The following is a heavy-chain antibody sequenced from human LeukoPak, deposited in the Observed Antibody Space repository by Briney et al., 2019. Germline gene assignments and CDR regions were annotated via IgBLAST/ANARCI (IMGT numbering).Heavy chain of an antibody. D-gene: IGHD4-23*01. V-gene: IGHV3-23*01. Sequence: GASLRLSCAPSGVTFSGYGRSWVRQAPGKGLEWVSAISGSSGTAYYADSVKGRFTISRDNSKNTLYLQMNSLRAEDTAVYYCAKDRGYGGNSALDYWGQGTLVIVSS. CDR3: AKDRGYGGNSALDY. J-gene: IGHJ4*02. CDR2: ISGSSGTA. CDR1: GVTFSGYG.